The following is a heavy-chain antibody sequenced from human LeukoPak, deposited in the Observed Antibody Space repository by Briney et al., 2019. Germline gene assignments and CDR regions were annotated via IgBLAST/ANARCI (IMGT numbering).Heavy chain of an antibody. Sequence: PGRSLRLSCAASGFTFDDYAMHWVRQAPGKGLEWVSGISWNSGSIGYADSVKGRFTISRDNAKNSLYLQMNSLRAEDTALYYCAKDIGWSYCGGDCYPGYYYYGMDVWGQGTTVTVSS. CDR3: AKDIGWSYCGGDCYPGYYYYGMDV. J-gene: IGHJ6*02. CDR2: ISWNSGSI. D-gene: IGHD2-21*02. V-gene: IGHV3-9*01. CDR1: GFTFDDYA.